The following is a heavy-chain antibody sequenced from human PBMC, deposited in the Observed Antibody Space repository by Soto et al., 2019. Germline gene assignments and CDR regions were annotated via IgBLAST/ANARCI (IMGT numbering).Heavy chain of an antibody. CDR2: ISAYNGNT. J-gene: IGHJ4*02. D-gene: IGHD1-26*01. CDR3: ARDRRIVGATTVLGDHRVC. CDR1: GYTFTSYG. Sequence: GASVKVSCKASGYTFTSYGISWVRQAPGQGLEWMGWISAYNGNTNYAQKLQGRVTMTTDTSTSTAYMELRSLRSDDTAVYYCARDRRIVGATTVLGDHRVCWGQGTLVTVSS. V-gene: IGHV1-18*01.